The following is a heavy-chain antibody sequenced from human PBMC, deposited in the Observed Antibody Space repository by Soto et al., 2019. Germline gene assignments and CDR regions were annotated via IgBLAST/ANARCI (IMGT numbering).Heavy chain of an antibody. Sequence: QVQLVESGGGVVQPGRSLRLSCAASGFSFSSYGMHWVRQAPGKGLEWVAVILYDGSDKDYTDAVTGLFTISTDNSKKTLYLEMNSLRAEGTAVYYFARDDDYGANGLDYRGQGTLVTVSS. J-gene: IGHJ4*02. V-gene: IGHV3-33*01. D-gene: IGHD4-17*01. CDR2: ILYDGSDK. CDR3: ARDDDYGANGLDY. CDR1: GFSFSSYG.